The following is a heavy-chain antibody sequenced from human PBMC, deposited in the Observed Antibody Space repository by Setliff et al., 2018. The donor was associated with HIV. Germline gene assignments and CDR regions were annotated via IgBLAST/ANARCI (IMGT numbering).Heavy chain of an antibody. CDR2: FHYSGST. V-gene: IGHV4-39*07. J-gene: IGHJ6*02. Sequence: SETLSLTCHVSGGYIRSSSYYWGWIRQPPGKGLEWIGSFHYSGSTNYNPSLKSRVTISVDTSKNQFSLKLSSVTAADTAVYYCARDSSYYYDSSGYSAVHSYYCMDVWGQGTTVTVSS. D-gene: IGHD3-22*01. CDR3: ARDSSYYYDSSGYSAVHSYYCMDV. CDR1: GGYIRSSSYY.